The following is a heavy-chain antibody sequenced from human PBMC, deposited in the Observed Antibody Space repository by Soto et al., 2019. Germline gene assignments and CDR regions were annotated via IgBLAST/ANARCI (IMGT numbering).Heavy chain of an antibody. CDR2: MNPYSGYT. J-gene: IGHJ5*02. CDR1: GYAFMSYD. Sequence: QVQLVQSGAEVKKPGASVKVSCKASGYAFMSYDINWVRQAPGQGLEWIGWMNPYSGYTGYAQKFRGRVTLTRNTAIRTAYMELSSLRSDDTAVYYCARTVYAADPSAYNWFDPWGQGTLVTVSS. D-gene: IGHD4-17*01. CDR3: ARTVYAADPSAYNWFDP. V-gene: IGHV1-8*01.